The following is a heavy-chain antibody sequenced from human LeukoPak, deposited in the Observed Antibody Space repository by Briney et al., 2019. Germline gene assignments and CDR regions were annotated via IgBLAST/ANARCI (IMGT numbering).Heavy chain of an antibody. D-gene: IGHD6-13*01. Sequence: SETLSLTCTVSGYSISSGYYWGWIRQPPGKGLEWIGSIYHSGSTYYNPSLKSRVTISVDTSKNQFSLKLSSVTAADTAVYYCARDRVGYSSREIDYWGQGTLVTVSS. J-gene: IGHJ4*02. CDR3: ARDRVGYSSREIDY. CDR1: GYSISSGYY. V-gene: IGHV4-38-2*02. CDR2: IYHSGST.